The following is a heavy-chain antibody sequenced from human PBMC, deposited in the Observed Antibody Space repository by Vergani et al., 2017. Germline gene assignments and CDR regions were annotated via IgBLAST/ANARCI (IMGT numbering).Heavy chain of an antibody. CDR3: ARDAYGSGHLDY. J-gene: IGHJ4*02. CDR1: GGSISSYY. Sequence: QVQLQESGPGLVKPSETLSLTCTVSGGSISSYYWSWIRQPPGKGLEWIGYIYYSGSTNYNPSLKSRGTISVDTSKNQFSLKLSSVTAADTAVYYCARDAYGSGHLDYWGQGTLVTVSS. D-gene: IGHD3-10*01. CDR2: IYYSGST. V-gene: IGHV4-59*01.